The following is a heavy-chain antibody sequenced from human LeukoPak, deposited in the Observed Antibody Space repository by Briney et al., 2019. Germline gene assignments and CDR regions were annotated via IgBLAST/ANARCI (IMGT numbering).Heavy chain of an antibody. CDR2: ISGSGGST. CDR3: ARSGYYGSGSPYNWFDP. D-gene: IGHD3-10*01. V-gene: IGHV3-23*01. J-gene: IGHJ5*02. Sequence: GGSLRLSCAASGFTFISYAMHWVRQAPGKGLEWVSAISGSGGSTYYADSVKGRFTISRDNSKNTLYLQMDSLRAEDTAVYYCARSGYYGSGSPYNWFDPWGQGTLVTVSS. CDR1: GFTFISYA.